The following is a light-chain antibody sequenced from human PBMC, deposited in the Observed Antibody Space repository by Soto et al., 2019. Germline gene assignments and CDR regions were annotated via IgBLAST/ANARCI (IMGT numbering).Light chain of an antibody. CDR1: HSISSSY. J-gene: IGKJ1*01. CDR3: QKYGNSART. CDR2: GES. V-gene: IGKV3-20*01. Sequence: EIVLTQSPGTLSLSPGETATLSCRASHSISSSYIAWYQQKTGQAPRLVIYGESSRATGIPDRFSGSASGTDFSLTVSRLGPEDFAVYYCQKYGNSARTCGQGTKVDIK.